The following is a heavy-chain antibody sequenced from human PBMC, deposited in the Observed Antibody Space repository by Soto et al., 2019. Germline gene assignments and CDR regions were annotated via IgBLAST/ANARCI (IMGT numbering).Heavy chain of an antibody. CDR3: AKGQSSSYDAFDI. CDR1: GFTFSTYA. D-gene: IGHD6-6*01. CDR2: ISGSGGST. J-gene: IGHJ3*02. Sequence: EVQLLESGGGLVQPGGSLRLSCAASGFTFSTYAMSWVRQAPGKGREWVSAISGSGGSTNYADSVKGRFTISRDNSKNTLYLQMNSLRAEDTAVYYCAKGQSSSYDAFDIWGQGTMGTVSS. V-gene: IGHV3-23*01.